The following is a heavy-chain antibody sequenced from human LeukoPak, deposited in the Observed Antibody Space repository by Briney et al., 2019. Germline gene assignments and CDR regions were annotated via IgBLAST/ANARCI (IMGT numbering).Heavy chain of an antibody. Sequence: SQTLSLTCTVSGGSISSGSYYWSWIRQPAGQGLEYIGRMYTSGSTNYNPSLKSRVTISVDTSKNQFSLKLSSVTAADTAVYYCARGTDYDSSSYWGDYYMDVWGKGTTVTVSS. D-gene: IGHD3-22*01. V-gene: IGHV4-61*02. CDR1: GGSISSGSYY. J-gene: IGHJ6*03. CDR2: MYTSGST. CDR3: ARGTDYDSSSYWGDYYMDV.